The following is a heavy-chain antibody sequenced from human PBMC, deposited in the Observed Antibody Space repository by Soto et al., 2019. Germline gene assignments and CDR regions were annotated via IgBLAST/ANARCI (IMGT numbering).Heavy chain of an antibody. CDR2: IYYSGST. CDR3: ALSASCEFWSGYYPDY. D-gene: IGHD3-3*01. CDR1: GGSISSGGYY. J-gene: IGHJ4*02. Sequence: PSETLSLTCTVSGGSISSGGYYWSWIRQHPGKGLEWIGYIYYSGSTYYNPSLKSRVTISVDTSKNQFSLKLSSVTAADTAVYYCALSASCEFWSGYYPDYWGQGTLVTVSS. V-gene: IGHV4-31*03.